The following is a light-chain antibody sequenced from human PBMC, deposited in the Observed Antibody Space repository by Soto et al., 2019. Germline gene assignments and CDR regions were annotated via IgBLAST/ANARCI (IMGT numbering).Light chain of an antibody. V-gene: IGKV3-11*01. Sequence: ETVLTQSPATLSLSPGERATLSCRASQSVGSNLGWYQQRPGQAPRLLIYHASNRATGIPARFSGSGSGTDFTLTISSLEPEDFAVYYCQQRTGWPPEFPFGPGTKVDI. CDR3: QQRTGWPPEFP. J-gene: IGKJ3*01. CDR1: QSVGSN. CDR2: HAS.